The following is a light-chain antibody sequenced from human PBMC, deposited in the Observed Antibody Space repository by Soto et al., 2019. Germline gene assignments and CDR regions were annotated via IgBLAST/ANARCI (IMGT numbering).Light chain of an antibody. J-gene: IGLJ1*01. CDR3: SSYADSDTKV. Sequence: QSVVAQPPSVSGSPGQSITISCRGTSSDVGVYNYVSWYQQHPGKAPKLMIYEVIKRPSGVSTRFSGSKSDNTASLTISGLEAEDEAYYYCSSYADSDTKVFGTGTKVTVL. CDR1: SSDVGVYNY. CDR2: EVI. V-gene: IGLV2-14*01.